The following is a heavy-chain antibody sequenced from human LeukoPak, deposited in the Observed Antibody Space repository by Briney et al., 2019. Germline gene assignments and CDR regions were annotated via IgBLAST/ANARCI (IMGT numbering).Heavy chain of an antibody. CDR1: GXTFSPYW. D-gene: IGHD5-12*01. J-gene: IGHJ5*02. CDR2: VNGDGSST. Sequence: GGSLRLSCAASGXTFSPYWVHWVRKAPGKGLVWVWRVNGDGSSTDYADSVKSRFTIPRDNATNTLDLQMNSLTAEATAVYYCARDRGYQMVDPWGQGTLVTVSS. V-gene: IGHV3-74*01. CDR3: ARDRGYQMVDP.